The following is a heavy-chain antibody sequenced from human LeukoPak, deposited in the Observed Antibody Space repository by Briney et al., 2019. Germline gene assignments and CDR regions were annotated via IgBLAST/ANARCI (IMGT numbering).Heavy chain of an antibody. CDR2: IVVDSGNT. CDR1: GFTFSNSA. CDR3: SVHPGYSSWTAHRGILDY. D-gene: IGHD6-6*01. J-gene: IGHJ4*02. Sequence: SVKVSCKASGFTFSNSAVQWVRQARGQRLEWIGWIVVDSGNTNYAQKFQERVTITRDMSTSTAFMELSGLRPDDTAVYYCSVHPGYSSWTAHRGILDYWGQGVLVTVSS. V-gene: IGHV1-58*01.